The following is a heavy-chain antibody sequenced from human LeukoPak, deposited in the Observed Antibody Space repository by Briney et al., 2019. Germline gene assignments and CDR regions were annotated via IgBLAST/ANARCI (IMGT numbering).Heavy chain of an antibody. J-gene: IGHJ4*02. CDR1: GGSFSGYY. Sequence: SETLSLTCAVYGGSFSGYYWSWIRQPPGKGLEWIGEINHSGSTNYNPSLKSRVTISVDTSKNQFSLKLSSVTAADTAVYYCARVPYYDSSGYYAPFDYWGQGTLVTVSS. CDR2: INHSGST. CDR3: ARVPYYDSSGYYAPFDY. V-gene: IGHV4-34*01. D-gene: IGHD3-22*01.